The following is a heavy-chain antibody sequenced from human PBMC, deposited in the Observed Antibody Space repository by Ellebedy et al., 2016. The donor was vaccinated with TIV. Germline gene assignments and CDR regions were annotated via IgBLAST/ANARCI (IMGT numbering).Heavy chain of an antibody. CDR2: IYYSGTT. CDR3: ARVVGVGFTGSDS. CDR1: GDSISSSRHF. V-gene: IGHV4-39*07. J-gene: IGHJ5*01. D-gene: IGHD3-3*01. Sequence: MPSETLSLTCTVSGDSISSSRHFWGWIRQSPGGGLEWIGSIYYSGTTYYNPSLNGRLAISIDTSKSQFSLNLKSVTAADTAVYYCARVVGVGFTGSDSWGQGVWSLSPQ.